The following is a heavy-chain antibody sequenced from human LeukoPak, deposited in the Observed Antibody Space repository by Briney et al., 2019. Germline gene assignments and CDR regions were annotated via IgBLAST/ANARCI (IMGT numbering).Heavy chain of an antibody. V-gene: IGHV4-61*02. CDR2: IYTSGST. CDR3: AREGIAAAAIDY. D-gene: IGHD6-13*01. CDR1: GGSISSGSYY. Sequence: SETLSLTCTASGGSISSGSYYWSWIRQPAGKGLEWIGRIYTSGSTNYNPSLKSRVTISVDTSKNQFSLKLSSVTAADTAVYYCAREGIAAAAIDYWGQGTLVTVSS. J-gene: IGHJ4*02.